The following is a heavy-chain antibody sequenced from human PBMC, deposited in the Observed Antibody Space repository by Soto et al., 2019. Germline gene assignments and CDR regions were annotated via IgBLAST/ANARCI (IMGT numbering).Heavy chain of an antibody. V-gene: IGHV4-4*07. D-gene: IGHD6-19*01. CDR1: GGSISSYY. CDR3: ARGGARRPAKKYSRGSSIGYGMDV. CDR2: IYTSGST. Sequence: SSETLSLTCTVSGGSISSYYWSWIRHPAGKGLEWIGRIYTSGSTNYNPSLKSRVTMSVDTSKNQFSLKLSSVTAADTAVYYCARGGARRPAKKYSRGSSIGYGMDVFGQGTTVNVSS. J-gene: IGHJ6*01.